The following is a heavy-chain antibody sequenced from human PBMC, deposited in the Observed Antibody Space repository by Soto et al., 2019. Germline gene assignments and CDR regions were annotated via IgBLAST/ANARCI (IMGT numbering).Heavy chain of an antibody. CDR3: AKVRQRFLDLLTGATNFDA. Sequence: EVHLLGSGGDLVKPGGSLRLSCEVSGFTFNNFAMSWVRQSPGKGLEWVSTISSDGDLRHYAESVKGRFTISRDNSKSALFLQMNSLRAEDTALYFCAKVRQRFLDLLTGATNFDAWGQGTLVTVSS. CDR1: GFTFNNFA. CDR2: ISSDGDLR. V-gene: IGHV3-23*01. D-gene: IGHD3-9*01. J-gene: IGHJ4*02.